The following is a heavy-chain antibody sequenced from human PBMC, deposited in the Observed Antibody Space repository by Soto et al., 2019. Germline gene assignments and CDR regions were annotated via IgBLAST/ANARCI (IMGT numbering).Heavy chain of an antibody. Sequence: GGALRLSCAASGVTVSNAWMSWVRQVPWRGLENVGRIKRKTDGGTADYGAPVKGRFTISRDESKNTLYLQMNSLKTEDTAIYYCTTGIGTLDYWGQGTLVPVSS. CDR2: IKRKTDGGTA. V-gene: IGHV3-15*01. CDR1: GVTVSNAW. CDR3: TTGIGTLDY. J-gene: IGHJ4*02.